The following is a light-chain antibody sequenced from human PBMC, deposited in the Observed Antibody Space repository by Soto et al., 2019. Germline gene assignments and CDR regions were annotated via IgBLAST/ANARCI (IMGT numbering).Light chain of an antibody. CDR1: SSDVGGYNY. J-gene: IGLJ3*02. CDR2: EVI. Sequence: QSVLTQPPSASGSPGQSVTISCTGTSSDVGGYNYVAWYQHHPGKAPKLMIFEVIRRPSGVPDRFSGSKSGNTASLTVSGLQAEDEDDYYCSSYAGRNNWVFGGGTQLTVL. V-gene: IGLV2-8*01. CDR3: SSYAGRNNWV.